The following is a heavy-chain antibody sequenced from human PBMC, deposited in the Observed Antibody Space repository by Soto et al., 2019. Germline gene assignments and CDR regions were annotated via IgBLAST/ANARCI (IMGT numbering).Heavy chain of an antibody. CDR3: ATTYSYGYVNFDY. D-gene: IGHD5-18*01. CDR1: GFTFSSYG. V-gene: IGHV3-30*03. CDR2: ISYDGSNK. J-gene: IGHJ4*02. Sequence: QVQLVESGGGVVQPGRSLRLSCAASGFTFSSYGMHWVRQAPGKGLEWVAVISYDGSNKYYADSVKGRFTISRDNSKNTLYLQMNSLRAEDTAVYYCATTYSYGYVNFDYWGQGTLVTVSS.